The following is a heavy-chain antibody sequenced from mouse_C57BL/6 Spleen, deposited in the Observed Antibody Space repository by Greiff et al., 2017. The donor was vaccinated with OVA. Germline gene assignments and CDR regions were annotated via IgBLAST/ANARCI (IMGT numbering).Heavy chain of an antibody. Sequence: QVHVKQSGAELARPGASVKLSCKASGYTFTSYGISWVKQRTGQGLEWIGEIYPRSGNTYYNEKFKGKATLTADKSSRTAYMELRSLTSDDSAVYFCARGPLPGGAMDYWGQGTSVTVSS. CDR3: ARGPLPGGAMDY. CDR1: GYTFTSYG. J-gene: IGHJ4*01. V-gene: IGHV1-81*01. CDR2: IYPRSGNT.